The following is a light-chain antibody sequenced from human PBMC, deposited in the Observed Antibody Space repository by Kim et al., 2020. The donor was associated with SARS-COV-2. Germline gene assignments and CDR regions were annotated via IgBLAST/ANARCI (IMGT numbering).Light chain of an antibody. CDR3: AAWDGSLNGVV. V-gene: IGLV1-44*01. J-gene: IGLJ2*01. CDR1: SSNIVSNT. CDR2: SNN. Sequence: GQRVTICCSGSSSNIVSNTVNWYQQLPGTAPKLLIYSNNQRPSGVPDRFSGSKSGTSASLAISGLQSEDEADYYCAAWDGSLNGVVFGGGTQLTVL.